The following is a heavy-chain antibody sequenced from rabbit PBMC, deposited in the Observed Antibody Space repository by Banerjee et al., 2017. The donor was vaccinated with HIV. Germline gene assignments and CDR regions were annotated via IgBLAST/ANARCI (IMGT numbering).Heavy chain of an antibody. CDR1: GSDISSNA. J-gene: IGHJ4*01. Sequence: QEQLEESGGGLVQPEGSLTLTCKASGSDISSNAMCWVRQAPGKGLEWIACINTSSGNTVYATWAKGRFTISKTSWTTVTLQMTSLTAADTASYFCARDLAGVIGWNFNLWGQGTLVTVS. V-gene: IGHV1S45*01. D-gene: IGHD4-1*01. CDR3: ARDLAGVIGWNFNL. CDR2: INTSSGNT.